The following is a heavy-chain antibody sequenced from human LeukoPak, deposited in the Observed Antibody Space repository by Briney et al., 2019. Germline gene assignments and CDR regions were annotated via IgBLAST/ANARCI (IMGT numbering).Heavy chain of an antibody. V-gene: IGHV1-24*01. CDR3: ATYYYDSSGYYYHDAFDI. D-gene: IGHD3-22*01. J-gene: IGHJ3*02. CDR1: GYTLTELS. CDR2: FDPEDGET. Sequence: VASVKVSCKVSGYTLTELSMHWVRQAPGKGLEWMGGFDPEDGETIYAQKFQGRVTMTEDTSTDTAYMELSSLRSEDTAVYYCATYYYDSSGYYYHDAFDIWGQGTMVTVSS.